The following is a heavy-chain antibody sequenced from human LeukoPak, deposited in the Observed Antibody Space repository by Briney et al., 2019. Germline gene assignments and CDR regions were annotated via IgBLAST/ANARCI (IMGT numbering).Heavy chain of an antibody. CDR1: GGSISSYY. V-gene: IGHV4-59*01. CDR2: INYSGST. D-gene: IGHD3-3*01. J-gene: IGHJ5*02. Sequence: PSETLSLTCTVSGGSISSYYWSWIRQPPGKGLDWIGYINYSGSTNYNPSLKSRVTISVDTSKNQFSLKLSSVTAADTAVYYCARGTIFGNWFDPWGQGTLVTVSS. CDR3: ARGTIFGNWFDP.